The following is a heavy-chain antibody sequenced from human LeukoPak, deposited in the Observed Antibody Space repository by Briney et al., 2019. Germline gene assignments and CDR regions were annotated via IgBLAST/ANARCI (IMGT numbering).Heavy chain of an antibody. Sequence: SGGSLRLSCAASGFTFSSYSMNWVRQAPGKGLEWVSYISSSSTVYYADSVKGRFTISRDNAKNSLYLQMNSLRAEDTAVYYCASFVLRYFDWFDYWGQGTLVTVSS. J-gene: IGHJ4*02. CDR2: ISSSSTV. V-gene: IGHV3-48*01. CDR1: GFTFSSYS. CDR3: ASFVLRYFDWFDY. D-gene: IGHD3-9*01.